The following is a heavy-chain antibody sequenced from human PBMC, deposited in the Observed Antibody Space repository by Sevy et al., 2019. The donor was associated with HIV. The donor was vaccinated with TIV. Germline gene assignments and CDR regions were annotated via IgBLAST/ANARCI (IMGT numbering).Heavy chain of an antibody. V-gene: IGHV4-59*08. CDR2: VYYTGGT. J-gene: IGHJ3*02. CDR1: GGSINSDH. Sequence: SETLSLTCTVSGGSINSDHWTWIRQPPGKGLEWIGYVYYTGGTNYNPSLKNRVTISVDRTKKQFSLKLTSVTAADTAVYYCARRNDFDIWGQGTMVTVSS. CDR3: ARRNDFDI.